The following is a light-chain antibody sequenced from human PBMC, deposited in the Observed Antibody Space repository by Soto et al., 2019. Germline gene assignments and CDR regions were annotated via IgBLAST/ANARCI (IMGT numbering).Light chain of an antibody. J-gene: IGKJ1*01. V-gene: IGKV3-15*01. CDR1: QSVSSSY. Sequence: EIVLTQSPGALSLSAGERATLSWGASQSVSSSYLAWYQQKPGQAPRLLIYGASTRATGIPARFSGSGSGTEFTLTISSLQSQDFAVYYCQQYNNWPPWTFGQGTKVDIK. CDR3: QQYNNWPPWT. CDR2: GAS.